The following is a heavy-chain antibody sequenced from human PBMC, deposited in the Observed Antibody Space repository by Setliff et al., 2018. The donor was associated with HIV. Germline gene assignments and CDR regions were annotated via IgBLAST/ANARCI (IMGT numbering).Heavy chain of an antibody. J-gene: IGHJ3*02. CDR2: IYSSGNT. V-gene: IGHV4-4*08. D-gene: IGHD3-22*01. CDR1: GGSISGYY. CDR3: ARGDTYYHDRSGYVKSALDAFDI. Sequence: SETLSLTCTVSGGSISGYYCNWIRQPPGKALQSIGYIYSSGNTYHNPSLKSRVIISVDMSKNQFSLNLNPVTAADTAVYHCARGDTYYHDRSGYVKSALDAFDIWGRGTLVTVSS.